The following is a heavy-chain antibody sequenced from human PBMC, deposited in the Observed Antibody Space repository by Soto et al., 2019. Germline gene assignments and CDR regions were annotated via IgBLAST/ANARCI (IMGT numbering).Heavy chain of an antibody. D-gene: IGHD1-26*01. CDR3: ARGLGGGYYYLDY. Sequence: QGQLEQSGAEVKRPGASVKVSCKASGYAFTNYGISWVRRAPGQGLEWMGWITVNSGNTKYAQKIQGRVTMSTDTSTSTAYMELRSLRYDDTAVYFCARGLGGGYYYLDYWGQGTLVTVSS. CDR1: GYAFTNYG. V-gene: IGHV1-18*01. J-gene: IGHJ4*02. CDR2: ITVNSGNT.